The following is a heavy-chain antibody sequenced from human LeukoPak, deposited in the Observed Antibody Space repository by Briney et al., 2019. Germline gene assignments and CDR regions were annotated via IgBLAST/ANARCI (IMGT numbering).Heavy chain of an antibody. CDR2: ITSSSDFM. CDR3: ARDSAAGLDY. CDR1: AFTFSSYS. Sequence: GGSLRLSCAASAFTFSSYSVNWVRQAPGEGLEWVSSITSSSDFMYYADSVKGRFTISRDNAKNSLYLQMNSLRAEDTAVYYCARDSAAGLDYWGQGTLVTVSS. D-gene: IGHD6-13*01. J-gene: IGHJ4*02. V-gene: IGHV3-21*04.